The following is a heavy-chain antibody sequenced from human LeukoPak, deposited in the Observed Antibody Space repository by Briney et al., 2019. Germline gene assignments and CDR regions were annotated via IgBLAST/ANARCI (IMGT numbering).Heavy chain of an antibody. D-gene: IGHD3-10*01. J-gene: IGHJ6*02. V-gene: IGHV4-59*01. CDR3: ARDSVVRGASGYGIDV. CDR1: GGSISSYY. Sequence: PSETLSLTCTVSGGSISSYYWSWIRQPPGKGLEWIGYIYYSGSTNYNPSLKSRVTISVDTSKNQFSLKLSSVTAADTAVYYCARDSVVRGASGYGIDVWGQGTTVTVSS. CDR2: IYYSGST.